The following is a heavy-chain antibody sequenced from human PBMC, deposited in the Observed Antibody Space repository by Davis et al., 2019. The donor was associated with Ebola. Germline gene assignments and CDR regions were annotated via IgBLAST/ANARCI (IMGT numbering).Heavy chain of an antibody. CDR2: VHDSGST. V-gene: IGHV4-59*11. Sequence: MPGGSLRLSCAASGFTFNIHAMTWIRQPPGKGLEWIGYVHDSGSTNYKLSLESRVAISIDTSKNQFSLKLSSVTAADTAVYYCARGGSWYCFDCWGQGTLVTVSS. CDR3: ARGGSWYCFDC. D-gene: IGHD1-26*01. J-gene: IGHJ4*02. CDR1: GFTFNIHA.